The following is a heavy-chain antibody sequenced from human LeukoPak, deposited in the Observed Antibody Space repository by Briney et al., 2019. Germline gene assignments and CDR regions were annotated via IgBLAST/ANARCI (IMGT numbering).Heavy chain of an antibody. CDR3: ARERGDDIVVVVAATTWFDP. J-gene: IGHJ5*02. CDR2: IIPIFGTA. D-gene: IGHD2-15*01. CDR1: GGTFSSYA. Sequence: SVKVSCKASGGTFSSYAISWVRQAPGQGLEWMGRIIPIFGTANYAQKFQGRVTITTDESTSTAYMELSSLRSEDTAVYYCARERGDDIVVVVAATTWFDPWGQGTLVIVSS. V-gene: IGHV1-69*05.